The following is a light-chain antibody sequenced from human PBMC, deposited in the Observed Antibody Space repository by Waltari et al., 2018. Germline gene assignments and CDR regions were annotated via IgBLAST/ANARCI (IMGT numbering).Light chain of an antibody. CDR3: CSYAGLSTWV. Sequence: QSALTQPASVSGSPGQSITISCTGTNNDVGSYDLVSWYQQHPGKAPKLIIFEVHKWPSGVSNRFSGSKSGNTASLTVSGLQAADEAHYYCCSYAGLSTWVFGGGTKLT. J-gene: IGLJ3*02. V-gene: IGLV2-23*02. CDR2: EVH. CDR1: NNDVGSYDL.